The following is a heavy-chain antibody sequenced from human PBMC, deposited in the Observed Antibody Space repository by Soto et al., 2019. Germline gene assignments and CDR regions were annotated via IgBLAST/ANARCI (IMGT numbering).Heavy chain of an antibody. V-gene: IGHV3-23*01. CDR3: AKDHIAVVSNWFDP. Sequence: PVGSVRLSCAASGFTFSSYAMSWVRQAPGKGLEWVSAISGSGGSTYYADSVKGRFTISRDNSKNTLYLQMNSLRAEDTAVYYCAKDHIAVVSNWFDPWGQGTLVTVSS. CDR2: ISGSGGST. D-gene: IGHD6-19*01. CDR1: GFTFSSYA. J-gene: IGHJ5*02.